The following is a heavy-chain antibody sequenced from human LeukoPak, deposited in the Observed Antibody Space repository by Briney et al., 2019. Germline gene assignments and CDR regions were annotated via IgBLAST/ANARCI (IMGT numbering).Heavy chain of an antibody. CDR3: ARGGGIVGASAFDI. CDR1: GGTFSSYA. V-gene: IGHV1-69*13. CDR2: IIPIFGTA. Sequence: SVKVSCKASGGTFSSYAISWVRQAPGQGLEWMGGIIPIFGTANYAQKFQGRVTITADESTNTAYMELSSLRSEDTAVYYCARGGGIVGASAFDIWGQGTMVTVSS. J-gene: IGHJ3*02. D-gene: IGHD1-26*01.